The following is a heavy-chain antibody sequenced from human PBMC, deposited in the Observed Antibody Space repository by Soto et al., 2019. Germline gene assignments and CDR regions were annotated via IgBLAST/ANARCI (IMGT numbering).Heavy chain of an antibody. CDR1: GFTFSSYS. V-gene: IGHV3-21*02. J-gene: IGHJ6*02. D-gene: IGHD6-13*01. CDR2: ISSSSSYI. Sequence: EVQLVESGGGLVKPGGSLRLSCAASGFTFSSYSMNWVRQAPGKGLEWVASISSSSSYIYYADSVKGRFTISRDKAKNSLFLQMSRLRAEDTALYYCARHQGPAAGNYGMDVWARGTTVTVSS. CDR3: ARHQGPAAGNYGMDV.